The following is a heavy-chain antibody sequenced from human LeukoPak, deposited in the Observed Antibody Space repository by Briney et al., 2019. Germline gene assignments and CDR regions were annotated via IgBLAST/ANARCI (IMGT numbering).Heavy chain of an antibody. J-gene: IGHJ4*02. Sequence: GGSLRLSCAASGYTFSSYWRSWVRQAPGKGLELVANIKQEGSEKYYVDSGKGRFTISRDNAKTSMYLQMNSLRAEDTAVYYCARRTDYFNYWGRGTLVTVSS. CDR3: ARRTDYFNY. CDR1: GYTFSSYW. V-gene: IGHV3-7*05. CDR2: IKQEGSEK.